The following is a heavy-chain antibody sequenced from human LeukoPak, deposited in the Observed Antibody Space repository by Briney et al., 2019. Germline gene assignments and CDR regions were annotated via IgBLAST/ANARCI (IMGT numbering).Heavy chain of an antibody. CDR2: MNPNSGNT. D-gene: IGHD2-15*01. V-gene: IGHV1-8*01. Sequence: GASVKVSCKASGYTFTSHDINWVRQATGQGLEWMGWMNPNSGNTGYAQKFQGRVTMTRNTSISTAYMELGSLTSEDTAVYYCAREEGHCSGGSCYYWFDPWGQGTLVTVSS. CDR1: GYTFTSHD. CDR3: AREEGHCSGGSCYYWFDP. J-gene: IGHJ5*02.